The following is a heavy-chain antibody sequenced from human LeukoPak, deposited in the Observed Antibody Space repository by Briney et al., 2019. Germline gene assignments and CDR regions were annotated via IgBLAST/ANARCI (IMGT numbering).Heavy chain of an antibody. J-gene: IGHJ4*02. CDR1: GFTLRSYA. D-gene: IGHD6-13*01. Sequence: GGSLRLSCAASGFTLRSYAMSWARQAPGKGLEWVSAISGSGGSTYYADSVEGRFTISRDNSKNTLYLQMNSLRAEDTAEYYCAKGRAAAGTQNFDYWGQGTLVTVSS. CDR2: ISGSGGST. V-gene: IGHV3-23*01. CDR3: AKGRAAAGTQNFDY.